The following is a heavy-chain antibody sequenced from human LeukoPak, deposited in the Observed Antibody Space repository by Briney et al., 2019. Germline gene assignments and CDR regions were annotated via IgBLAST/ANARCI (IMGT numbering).Heavy chain of an antibody. D-gene: IGHD1/OR15-1a*01. Sequence: PSETLFHTCGVPGYYLSRGYCGTWLRQPPGKELEWNARNQHGGTTYYNPSLSSRDTMLVDTPKNEVSLKLSSVTAADTAVYYCATDRRGNNHDHDKWGQGILVTVRS. CDR3: ATDRRGNNHDHDK. CDR1: GYYLSRGYC. CDR2: NQHGGTT. J-gene: IGHJ4*02. V-gene: IGHV4-38-2*02.